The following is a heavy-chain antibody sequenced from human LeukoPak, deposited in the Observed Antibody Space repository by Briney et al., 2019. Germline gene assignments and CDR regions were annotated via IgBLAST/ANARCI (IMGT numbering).Heavy chain of an antibody. J-gene: IGHJ4*02. V-gene: IGHV3-21*01. CDR3: ARGPLAAAGDY. D-gene: IGHD6-13*01. CDR1: GFTFSSYS. Sequence: GGSLRLSCAASGFTFSSYSMNWVRQAPGKGLEWVSSISSSSSYMYYADSVKGRFTISRNNAKNSLYLQMNSLRAEDTALYYCARGPLAAAGDYWGQGTLVTVSS. CDR2: ISSSSSYM.